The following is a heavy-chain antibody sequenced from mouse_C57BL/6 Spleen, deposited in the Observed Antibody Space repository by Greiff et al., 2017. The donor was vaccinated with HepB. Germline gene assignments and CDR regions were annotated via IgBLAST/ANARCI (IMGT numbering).Heavy chain of an antibody. Sequence: VHVKQSGPELVKPGASVKISCKASGYSFTGYYMNWVKQSPEKSLEWIGEINPSTGGTTYNQKFKAKATLTVDKSSSTAYMQLKSLTSEDSAVYYCARQGLYAMDYWGQGTSVTVSS. CDR2: INPSTGGT. CDR1: GYSFTGYY. V-gene: IGHV1-42*01. D-gene: IGHD2-4*01. CDR3: ARQGLYAMDY. J-gene: IGHJ4*01.